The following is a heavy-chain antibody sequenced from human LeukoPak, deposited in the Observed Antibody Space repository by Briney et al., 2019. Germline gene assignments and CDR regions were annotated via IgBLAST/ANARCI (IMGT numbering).Heavy chain of an antibody. CDR3: ARGQLGDYGFDY. J-gene: IGHJ4*02. Sequence: SETLSLTCGVFGGSFSGFFWIWIRQPPGKGLEWIGEIYHNGGTNYNASLKSRVIISLDTSKKQFSLKLSSVTVADTAVYYCARGQLGDYGFDYWGQGTLVTVSS. CDR1: GGSFSGFF. V-gene: IGHV4-34*01. CDR2: IYHNGGT. D-gene: IGHD4-17*01.